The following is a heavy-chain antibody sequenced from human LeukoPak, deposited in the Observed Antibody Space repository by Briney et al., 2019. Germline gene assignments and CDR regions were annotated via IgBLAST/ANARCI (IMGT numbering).Heavy chain of an antibody. CDR1: GGPFSGYY. V-gene: IGHV4-34*01. Sequence: PSETLSLTCAVYGGPFSGYYWSWIRQPPGKGLEWIGEINHSGSTNYNPSLKSRVTISVDTSKNQFSLKLSSVTAADTAVYYCAREMVRPGGAKDDYWGQGTLVTVSS. D-gene: IGHD3-10*01. J-gene: IGHJ4*02. CDR3: AREMVRPGGAKDDY. CDR2: INHSGST.